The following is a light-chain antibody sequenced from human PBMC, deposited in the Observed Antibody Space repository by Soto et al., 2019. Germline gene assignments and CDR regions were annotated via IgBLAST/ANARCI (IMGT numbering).Light chain of an antibody. CDR1: QSVSSSY. CDR3: LQYGSSPYT. Sequence: EIVLTQSPGTLSLSPGERATLSCRASQSVSSSYLAWYQQKPGQAPRPLIYGASSRATGIPDRFSGSGSGTDFSRTISRLATEDFAVYYCLQYGSSPYTFGQGTKLEIK. V-gene: IGKV3-20*01. CDR2: GAS. J-gene: IGKJ2*01.